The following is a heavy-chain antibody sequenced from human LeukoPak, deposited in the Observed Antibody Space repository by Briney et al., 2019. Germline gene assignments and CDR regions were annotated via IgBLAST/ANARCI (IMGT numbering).Heavy chain of an antibody. J-gene: IGHJ3*02. CDR1: GGTFSSYA. CDR2: IIPIFGTA. CDR3: AKSTVVTGRDAFDI. D-gene: IGHD4-23*01. V-gene: IGHV1-69*13. Sequence: GASVKVSCKASGGTFSSYAISWVRQAPGQGLEWMGGIIPIFGTANYAQKFQGRVTITADESTSTAYMELSSLRSEDTAVYYCAKSTVVTGRDAFDIWGQGTMVTVSS.